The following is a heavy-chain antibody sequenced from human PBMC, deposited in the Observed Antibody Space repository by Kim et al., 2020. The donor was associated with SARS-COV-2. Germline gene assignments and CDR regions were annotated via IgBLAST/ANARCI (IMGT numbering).Heavy chain of an antibody. Sequence: SVKGRFTISRDNAKSSLSLHMNSLRAEDTAVYYCARSLYCSSTSCFYGMDVWGQGTTVTVSS. D-gene: IGHD2-2*01. CDR3: ARSLYCSSTSCFYGMDV. V-gene: IGHV3-48*03. J-gene: IGHJ6*02.